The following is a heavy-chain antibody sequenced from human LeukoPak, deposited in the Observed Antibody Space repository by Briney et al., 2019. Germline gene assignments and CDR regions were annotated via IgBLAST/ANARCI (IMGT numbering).Heavy chain of an antibody. D-gene: IGHD3-22*01. V-gene: IGHV4-59*08. CDR2: IFYSGFT. CDR3: TRRQGGSGYYSLDY. CDR1: GGSISSYY. J-gene: IGHJ4*02. Sequence: PSETLSLTCTVSGGSISSYYWSWIRQSPGKGLEWICYIFYSGFTNYNPSLKSRVAISVDTSQNHLSLKLKSVTAADTAVYYCTRRQGGSGYYSLDYWGQGILVTVSA.